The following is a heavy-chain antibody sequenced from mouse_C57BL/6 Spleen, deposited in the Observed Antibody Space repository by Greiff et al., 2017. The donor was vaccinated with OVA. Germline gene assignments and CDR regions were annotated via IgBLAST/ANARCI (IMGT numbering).Heavy chain of an antibody. CDR3: ARSGEGGFCDY. Sequence: EVQLQQSGPELVKPGASVKISCKASDYSFTGYYMNWVKQSPEKSLEWIGEINPSTGGTTYNQKFKAKATLTVDKSSSTAYMQLKSLTAEDSAVYYCARSGEGGFCDYWGQGTTLTVSS. V-gene: IGHV1-42*01. CDR2: INPSTGGT. D-gene: IGHD3-2*02. J-gene: IGHJ2*01. CDR1: DYSFTGYY.